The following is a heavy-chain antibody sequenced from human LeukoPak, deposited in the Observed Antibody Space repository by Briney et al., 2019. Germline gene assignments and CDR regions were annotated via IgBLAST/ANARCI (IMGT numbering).Heavy chain of an antibody. D-gene: IGHD7-27*01. V-gene: IGHV4-39*01. CDR1: GGSISSSSYY. CDR2: IYYSGST. Sequence: SETLSLTCTVSGGSISSSSYYWGWIRQPPGKGLEWIGNIYYSGSTYYNPSLQSRATISVDTSKNQFSLKLNSVTAADTAVYYCATLTGGSYFDYWGQGTLVTVSS. CDR3: ATLTGGSYFDY. J-gene: IGHJ4*02.